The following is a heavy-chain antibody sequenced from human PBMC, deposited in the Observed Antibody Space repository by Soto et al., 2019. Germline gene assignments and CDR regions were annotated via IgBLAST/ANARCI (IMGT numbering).Heavy chain of an antibody. CDR2: IYRDDDK. CDR1: GFSFSTSGVS. Sequence: QITLNEAGPTLVEPPQTLTLTCTFSGFSFSTSGVSVGWIRQPPGKALEWLAIIYRDDDKRYSPSLQSRLTITKYASRNQVGLTLTYVDPVDTATYSFANTRRLMSTWNYADFDYWGQGIPVIVSS. CDR3: ANTRRLMSTWNYADFDY. J-gene: IGHJ4*02. D-gene: IGHD1-7*01. V-gene: IGHV2-5*02.